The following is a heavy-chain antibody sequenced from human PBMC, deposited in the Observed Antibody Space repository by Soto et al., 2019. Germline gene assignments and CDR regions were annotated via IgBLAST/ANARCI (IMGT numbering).Heavy chain of an antibody. CDR3: ARGPEVLDGWFDP. CDR1: GGSISSGNYY. Sequence: SETLSLTCTVSGGSISSGNYYWSWIRQPPGKGLEWIGEINHSGSTNYNPSLKSRVTISVDTSKNQFSLKLSSVTAADTAVYYCARGPEVLDGWFDPWGQGTLVTVSS. CDR2: INHSGST. V-gene: IGHV4-39*07. J-gene: IGHJ5*02.